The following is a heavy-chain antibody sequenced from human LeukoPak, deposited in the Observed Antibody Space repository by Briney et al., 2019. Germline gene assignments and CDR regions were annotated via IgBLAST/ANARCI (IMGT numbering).Heavy chain of an antibody. CDR1: GYIFISYY. D-gene: IGHD5-18*01. Sequence: ASVKVSCKASGYIFISYYVHWVRQAPGQGLEWMGIMNPSGGSTSYAQKFQGRVTMTRDTSTSTVYMELSSLRSEDTAVYYCAREMEQGSTTWIQLWLLSHRPFDYWRQGTLVTVSS. CDR2: MNPSGGST. CDR3: AREMEQGSTTWIQLWLLSHRPFDY. J-gene: IGHJ4*02. V-gene: IGHV1-46*01.